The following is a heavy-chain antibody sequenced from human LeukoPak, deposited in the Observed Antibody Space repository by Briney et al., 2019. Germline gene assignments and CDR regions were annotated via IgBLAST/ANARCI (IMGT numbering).Heavy chain of an antibody. CDR3: ARERTRGGYCSGGSCPNWFDP. CDR1: GGSISSGGYS. D-gene: IGHD2-15*01. Sequence: SQTLSLTCAVSGGSISSGGYSWSWIRQPPGKGLEWIGYIYHSGSTYYNPSLKSRVTISVDRSKNQFSLKLSSVTAADTAVYYCARERTRGGYCSGGSCPNWFDPWGLGTLVTVSS. J-gene: IGHJ5*02. CDR2: IYHSGST. V-gene: IGHV4-30-2*01.